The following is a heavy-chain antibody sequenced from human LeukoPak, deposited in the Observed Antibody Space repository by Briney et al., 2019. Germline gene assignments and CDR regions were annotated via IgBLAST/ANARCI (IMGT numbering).Heavy chain of an antibody. Sequence: GGSLRLSCAASGFTFNWYWMSWVRQAPGKGLEWVANIKHDGSEKYYVDSVKVRFTISRDNAKNSMFLQLNSLRAEDTAVYYCVRDKASEYFFDYWGQGILVTVSS. V-gene: IGHV3-7*05. CDR2: IKHDGSEK. CDR1: GFTFNWYW. J-gene: IGHJ4*02. D-gene: IGHD3-10*01. CDR3: VRDKASEYFFDY.